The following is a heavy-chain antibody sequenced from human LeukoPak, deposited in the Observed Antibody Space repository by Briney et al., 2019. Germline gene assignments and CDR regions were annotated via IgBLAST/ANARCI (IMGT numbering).Heavy chain of an antibody. D-gene: IGHD3-16*01. CDR2: IYHSGST. CDR3: ARLFARNWFDP. Sequence: SETLSLTCAVSGDSISSGYYWGWIRQPPGKGLEWIGSIYHSGSTYYNPSLKSRVTISVDTSKNQFSLKLSSVTAADTAVYYCARLFARNWFDPWGQGTLVTVSS. V-gene: IGHV4-38-2*01. J-gene: IGHJ5*02. CDR1: GDSISSGYY.